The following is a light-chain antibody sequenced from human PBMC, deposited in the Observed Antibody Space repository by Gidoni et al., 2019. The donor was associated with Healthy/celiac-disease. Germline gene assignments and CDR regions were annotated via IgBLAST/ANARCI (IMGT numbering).Light chain of an antibody. CDR3: QQRSNWPPLT. CDR1: QSVSSY. CDR2: DAS. V-gene: IGKV3-11*01. Sequence: ELVLTQSPATLSLSPGERATLSCRASQSVSSYLAWYQQKSGQAPRLLIYDASNRATGSPAGSSGSGSGTDFTLTISSREPEDFAVYYCQQRSNWPPLTFGGGTKVEIK. J-gene: IGKJ4*02.